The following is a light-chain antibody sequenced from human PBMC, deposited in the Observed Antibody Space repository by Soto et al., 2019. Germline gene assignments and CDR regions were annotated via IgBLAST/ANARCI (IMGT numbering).Light chain of an antibody. V-gene: IGLV1-44*01. J-gene: IGLJ2*01. CDR1: SSNIGSNA. CDR2: TNN. Sequence: QSVLTQPSSASGTPGQRVTISCSGSSSNIGSNAVNWYQQFPGTAPKLLIYTNNHRPSGVPDRFSGSKSGTSASLAISGLQSEDEADYYCAAWDDSLNSVVFGGGTKLTVL. CDR3: AAWDDSLNSVV.